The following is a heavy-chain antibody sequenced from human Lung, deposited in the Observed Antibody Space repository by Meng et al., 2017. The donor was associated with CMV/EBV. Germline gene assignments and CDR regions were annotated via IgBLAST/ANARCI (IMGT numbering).Heavy chain of an antibody. D-gene: IGHD3-16*01. Sequence: CAVSGFAVSGNYMSWSRQAPGKGLEWVSFIYSGGGSTYYADSVKGRFTVSRDNSKNILYLHMNSLRANDTAVYYCARRGTGGRSFDYWGQGTLVTVSS. CDR2: IYSGGGST. CDR3: ARRGTGGRSFDY. J-gene: IGHJ4*02. CDR1: GFAVSGNY. V-gene: IGHV3-53*01.